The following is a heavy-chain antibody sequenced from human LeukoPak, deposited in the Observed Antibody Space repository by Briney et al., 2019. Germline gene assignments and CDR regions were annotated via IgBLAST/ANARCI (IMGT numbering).Heavy chain of an antibody. D-gene: IGHD1-14*01. CDR2: INPKSGDT. Sequence: ASVKVSCKASGYTITGYYIHWVRQAPGQGLEWMGWINPKSGDTKSAQKFQGRVTMTGDASIGTIYMEVTRLRSDDTAIYYCARDFFSEVTYHGEIAYFDQWGPGTLVSVSS. CDR1: GYTITGYY. CDR3: ARDFFSEVTYHGEIAYFDQ. V-gene: IGHV1-2*02. J-gene: IGHJ4*02.